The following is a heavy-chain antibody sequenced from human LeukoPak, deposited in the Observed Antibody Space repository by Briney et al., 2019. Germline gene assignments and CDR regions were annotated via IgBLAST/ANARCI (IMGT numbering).Heavy chain of an antibody. V-gene: IGHV1-46*01. Sequence: ASVKVSCKASGYTFTSYYMHWVRQAPGQGLEWMGIINPSGGSTSYAQKFQGRVTMTEDTSTDTAYMELSSLRSEDTAVYYCATRGPYSGYDLGFDYWGQGTLVTVSS. J-gene: IGHJ4*02. CDR2: INPSGGST. CDR3: ATRGPYSGYDLGFDY. D-gene: IGHD5-12*01. CDR1: GYTFTSYY.